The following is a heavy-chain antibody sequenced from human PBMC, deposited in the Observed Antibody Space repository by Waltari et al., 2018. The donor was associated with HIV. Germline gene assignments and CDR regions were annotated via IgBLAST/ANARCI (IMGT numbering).Heavy chain of an antibody. D-gene: IGHD3-16*01. CDR2: IAYEGSNK. J-gene: IGHJ4*02. Sequence: QFQLVESGGGVVKPGRSLRLSCAASGFNFSNYGMHCVRQAPGKRLGRMAVIAYEGSNKYYAESVTGRVTFARDSSKSARYLQMYSLRAEDRAMYYWAGASDDVWGSYGHTSFHYWGQCTRVTVSS. CDR1: GFNFSNYG. V-gene: IGHV3-30*03. CDR3: AGASDDVWGSYGHTSFHY.